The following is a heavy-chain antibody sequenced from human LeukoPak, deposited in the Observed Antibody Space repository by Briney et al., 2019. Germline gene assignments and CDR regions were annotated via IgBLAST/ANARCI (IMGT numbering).Heavy chain of an antibody. CDR3: ARDWDESSGYFYPDAFDI. V-gene: IGHV3-11*05. CDR2: ISSSSSYT. D-gene: IGHD3-22*01. Sequence: GGSLRLSCAASGFTISDYYMSWIRQAPGKGLEWVSYISSSSSYTDYADSVKGRFTISRDNAKNSLYLQMNSLRAEDTAVYYCARDWDESSGYFYPDAFDIWGQGTMVTVSS. J-gene: IGHJ3*02. CDR1: GFTISDYY.